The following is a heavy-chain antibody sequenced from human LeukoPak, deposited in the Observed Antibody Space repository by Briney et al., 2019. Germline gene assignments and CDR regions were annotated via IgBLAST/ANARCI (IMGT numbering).Heavy chain of an antibody. CDR3: ARLGGSGSYSYYYYYYYMDV. CDR1: GGSISSSSYY. V-gene: IGHV4-39*01. D-gene: IGHD3-10*01. CDR2: IYYSGST. J-gene: IGHJ6*03. Sequence: PSETLSLTCTVSGGSISSSSYYWRWLRQPPGKGLAWIGSIYYSGSTYYNPSLKSRVTISVDTSKNQSSLKLSSVTAADTAVYYCARLGGSGSYSYYYYYYYMDVWGKGTTVTVSS.